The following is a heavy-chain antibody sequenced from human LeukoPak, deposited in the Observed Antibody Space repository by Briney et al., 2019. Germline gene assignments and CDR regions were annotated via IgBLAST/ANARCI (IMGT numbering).Heavy chain of an antibody. Sequence: GASVKVSCKASGYTFTSYDINWVRQATGQGLEWMGWMNPNSGNTGYAQKFQGRVTITRNTSISTAYMELSSLRSEDTAVYYCARIWGSLGWELRSGYYYYYMDVWGKGTTVTVSS. CDR2: MNPNSGNT. J-gene: IGHJ6*03. V-gene: IGHV1-8*03. CDR1: GYTFTSYD. CDR3: ARIWGSLGWELRSGYYYYYMDV. D-gene: IGHD1-26*01.